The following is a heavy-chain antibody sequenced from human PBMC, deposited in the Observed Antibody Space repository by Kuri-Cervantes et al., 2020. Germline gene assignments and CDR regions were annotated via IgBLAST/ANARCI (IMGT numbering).Heavy chain of an antibody. D-gene: IGHD5-24*01. CDR1: GFTFSSYA. Sequence: GESLKISCAASGFTFSSYAMHWVRQAPGKGLEWVPVISYDGSNKYYADSVKGRFTISRDNSKNTLYLQMNSLRAEDTAEYYCARGWFRDGYENTGIDYWGQGTLVTVSS. CDR2: ISYDGSNK. J-gene: IGHJ4*02. CDR3: ARGWFRDGYENTGIDY. V-gene: IGHV3-30*04.